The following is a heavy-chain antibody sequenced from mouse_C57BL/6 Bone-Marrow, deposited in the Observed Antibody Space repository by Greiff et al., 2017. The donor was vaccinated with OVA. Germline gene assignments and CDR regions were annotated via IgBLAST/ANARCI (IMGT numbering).Heavy chain of an antibody. CDR3: ARRGDYYGSSYDYYAMDY. CDR1: GFTFSDYG. D-gene: IGHD1-1*01. J-gene: IGHJ4*01. CDR2: ISNLAYSI. V-gene: IGHV5-15*04. Sequence: EVKLVESGGGLVQPGGSLKLSCAASGFTFSDYGMAWVRQAPRKGPEWVAFISNLAYSIYYADTVTGRFTISRENAKNTLYLEMSSLRSEDTAMYYCARRGDYYGSSYDYYAMDYWGQGTSVTVSS.